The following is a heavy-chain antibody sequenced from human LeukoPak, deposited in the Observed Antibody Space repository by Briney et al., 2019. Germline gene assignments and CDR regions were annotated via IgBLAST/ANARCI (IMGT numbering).Heavy chain of an antibody. Sequence: GESLKISCKGSGYSFTSYWIGWVRQMPGKGLEWMGIIYPGDSDTRYSPSFQGQVTISADKSISTAYLQWSSLKASDTAMYYCARVGGGQWVVSRYYYYYYGMDVWGQGTTVTVSS. CDR2: IYPGDSDT. CDR3: ARVGGGQWVVSRYYYYYYGMDV. CDR1: GYSFTSYW. V-gene: IGHV5-51*01. J-gene: IGHJ6*02. D-gene: IGHD6-19*01.